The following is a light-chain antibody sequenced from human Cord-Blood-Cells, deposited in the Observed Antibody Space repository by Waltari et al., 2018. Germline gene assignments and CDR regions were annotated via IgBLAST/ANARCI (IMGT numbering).Light chain of an antibody. V-gene: IGLV1-44*01. Sequence: QSVLTQPPSASGTPGQRVTISCSGSSSNIGSNTVNWYQQLPGTAPKPLLYSNNHRPSGVPDRCSGSKSGTSASLAISGLQSEDEADYYCAAWDDSLNGPVFGGGTKLTVL. J-gene: IGLJ2*01. CDR3: AAWDDSLNGPV. CDR1: SSNIGSNT. CDR2: SNN.